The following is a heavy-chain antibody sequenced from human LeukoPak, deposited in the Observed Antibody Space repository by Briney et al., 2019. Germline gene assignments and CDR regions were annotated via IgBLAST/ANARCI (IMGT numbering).Heavy chain of an antibody. J-gene: IGHJ5*02. D-gene: IGHD3-22*01. V-gene: IGHV3-33*06. CDR3: AKIFHTDGYYLGEHLFDA. CDR2: IWYDGSNK. Sequence: PGGSLRLSCAASGFTFSSYGMHWVRQAPGKGLEWVAVIWYDGSNKYYADSVKGRFTISRDNSKNTLYLQMNSLRAEDTAIYYCAKIFHTDGYYLGEHLFDAWGQGTLVTVSS. CDR1: GFTFSSYG.